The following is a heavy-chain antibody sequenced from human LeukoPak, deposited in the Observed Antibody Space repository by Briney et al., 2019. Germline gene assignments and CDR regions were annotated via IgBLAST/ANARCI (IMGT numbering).Heavy chain of an antibody. J-gene: IGHJ4*02. Sequence: GGSLRLSCAASGFTFSNYAMSWVRQAPGKGLEWVSDISGSGGSTYHADSVKGRFTISRDNSKNTLYLQMNSLRAEDTAVYYCARDRAAAGTWGDYWGQGTLVTVSS. CDR1: GFTFSNYA. CDR3: ARDRAAAGTWGDY. CDR2: ISGSGGST. D-gene: IGHD6-13*01. V-gene: IGHV3-23*01.